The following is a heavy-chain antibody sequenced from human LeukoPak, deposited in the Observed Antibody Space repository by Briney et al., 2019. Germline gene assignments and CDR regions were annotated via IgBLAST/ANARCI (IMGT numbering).Heavy chain of an antibody. CDR2: INPSGGST. J-gene: IGHJ4*02. V-gene: IGHV1-46*01. CDR1: GYTFSSYY. D-gene: IGHD3-22*01. Sequence: ASVKVSCKASGYTFSSYYMHWVRQAPGQGLEWMGIINPSGGSTKYAQKLQGRVTTTSDTSTSTVYMELSSLRSEDTAVYYCARDDSSGPQVYWGQGTLVTVSS. CDR3: ARDDSSGPQVY.